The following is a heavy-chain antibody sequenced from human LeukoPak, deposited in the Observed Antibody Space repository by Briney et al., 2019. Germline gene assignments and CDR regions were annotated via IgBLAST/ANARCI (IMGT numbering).Heavy chain of an antibody. Sequence: SVKVSCKASGGTFSSYAISWVRQAPGQGLEWMGGIIPIFGTANYAQKFQGRVTITADESTSTAYMELGSLRSEDTAVYYCARDCSGGSCYPSWGQGTLVTVSS. D-gene: IGHD2-15*01. J-gene: IGHJ5*02. CDR2: IIPIFGTA. CDR1: GGTFSSYA. CDR3: ARDCSGGSCYPS. V-gene: IGHV1-69*01.